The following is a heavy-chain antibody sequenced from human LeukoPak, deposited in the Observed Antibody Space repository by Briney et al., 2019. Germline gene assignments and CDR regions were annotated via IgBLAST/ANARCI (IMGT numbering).Heavy chain of an antibody. CDR3: ARDIYYYDSSGYPDY. J-gene: IGHJ4*02. CDR1: GFTFSSYA. Sequence: GGSLRLSCAASGFTFSSYAMHWVRQAPGKRLEWVAVISYDGSNKYYADSVKGRFTISRDNSKNTLYLQMNSLRAEDTAVYYCARDIYYYDSSGYPDYWGQGTLVTVSS. V-gene: IGHV3-30-3*01. D-gene: IGHD3-22*01. CDR2: ISYDGSNK.